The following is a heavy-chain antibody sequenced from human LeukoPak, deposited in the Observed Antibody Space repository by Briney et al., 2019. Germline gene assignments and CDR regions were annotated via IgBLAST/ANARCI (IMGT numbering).Heavy chain of an antibody. J-gene: IGHJ4*02. D-gene: IGHD2-2*02. CDR1: GGTFSSYA. CDR3: ARNTGYCSSTSCYSS. Sequence: SVKVSCKASGGTFSSYAISWVRQAPGQGLEWMGRIIPILGIANYAQKFQGRVTITADKSTSTAYMELSSLRSEDTAVYYCARNTGYCSSTSCYSSWGQGTLSPSPQ. V-gene: IGHV1-69*04. CDR2: IIPILGIA.